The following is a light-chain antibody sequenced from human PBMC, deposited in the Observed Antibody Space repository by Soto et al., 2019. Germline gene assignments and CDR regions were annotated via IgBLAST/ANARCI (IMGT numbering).Light chain of an antibody. CDR2: EVV. J-gene: IGLJ1*01. V-gene: IGLV2-8*01. CDR1: KNDIGVYDF. Sequence: QSALTQPPSASGSPGQSVTISCPVTKNDIGVYDFVSWYQHHPGKAPRLIIYEVVQRPSGVPDRFSGSKSGNTASLTVSGLPTADEADYCCKSYACSHAYGFGRGTKATV. CDR3: KSYACSHAYG.